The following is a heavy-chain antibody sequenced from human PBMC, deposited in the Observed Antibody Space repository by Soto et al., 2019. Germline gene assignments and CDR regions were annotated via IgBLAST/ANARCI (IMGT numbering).Heavy chain of an antibody. CDR3: ARGYCSGGSCYSCEY. J-gene: IGHJ4*02. V-gene: IGHV1-69*06. CDR2: IIPIFGTA. D-gene: IGHD2-15*01. Sequence: VKVSCKASGGTFSSYAISWVRQAPGQGLEWMGGIIPIFGTANYAQKFQGRVTITADKSTSTAYMELSSLRSEDTAVYYCARGYCSGGSCYSCEYWGEGALVAVS. CDR1: GGTFSSYA.